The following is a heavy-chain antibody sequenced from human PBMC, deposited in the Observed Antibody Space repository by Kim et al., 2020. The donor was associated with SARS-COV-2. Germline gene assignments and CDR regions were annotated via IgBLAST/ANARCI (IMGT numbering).Heavy chain of an antibody. CDR3: ARGLRVSPFDY. CDR2: ISYDGSNK. J-gene: IGHJ4*02. Sequence: GGSLRLSCAASGFTFSSYAMHWVRQAPGKGLEWVAVISYDGSNKYYADSVKGRFTISRDNSKNTLYLQMNSLRAEDTAVYYCARGLRVSPFDYWGQGTLVTVSS. V-gene: IGHV3-30*04. CDR1: GFTFSSYA.